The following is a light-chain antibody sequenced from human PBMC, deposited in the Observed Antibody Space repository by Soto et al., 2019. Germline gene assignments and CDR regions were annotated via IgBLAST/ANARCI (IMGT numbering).Light chain of an antibody. CDR2: EVS. J-gene: IGLJ2*01. Sequence: QSALAQPASVSGSPGQSITISCTGTSSDVGSYNLVSWYQQHPGKAPKLMIYEVSKRPSGVSNRFSGSKSGNTASLTISGLQADDEADYYCCSYAGSSTPFGGGTKVPVL. CDR3: CSYAGSSTP. V-gene: IGLV2-23*02. CDR1: SSDVGSYNL.